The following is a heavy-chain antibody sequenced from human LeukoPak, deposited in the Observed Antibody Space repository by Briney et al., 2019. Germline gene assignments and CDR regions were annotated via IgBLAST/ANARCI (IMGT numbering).Heavy chain of an antibody. V-gene: IGHV3-23*01. CDR1: GFTFSSYG. J-gene: IGHJ6*03. CDR3: ARGRDFDWLPTNYMDV. Sequence: PGGSLRLSCAASGFTFSSYGMSWVRQAPGKGLEWVSTIGGSGASTYYADSVKGRFTISRDNSKNTLYLQMNSLRAEDTAVYYCARGRDFDWLPTNYMDVWGKGTTVTVSS. CDR2: IGGSGAST. D-gene: IGHD3-9*01.